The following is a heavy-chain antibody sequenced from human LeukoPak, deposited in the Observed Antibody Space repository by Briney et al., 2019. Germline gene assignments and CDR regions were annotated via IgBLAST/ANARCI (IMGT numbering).Heavy chain of an antibody. Sequence: SETLSLTCTVSGGSISSGDYYWSWIRQPPGKGREWIGYIYYSGSTYYNPSLKSRVTISVDTSKNRFSLKLSSVTAADTAVYYCARVKHCSSTSCYNLVYYYYMDVWGKGTSVTLSS. V-gene: IGHV4-30-4*08. CDR1: GGSISSGDYY. J-gene: IGHJ6*03. D-gene: IGHD2-2*02. CDR3: ARVKHCSSTSCYNLVYYYYMDV. CDR2: IYYSGST.